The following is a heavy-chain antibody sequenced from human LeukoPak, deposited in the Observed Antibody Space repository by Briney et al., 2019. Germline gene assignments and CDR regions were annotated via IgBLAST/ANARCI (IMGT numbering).Heavy chain of an antibody. Sequence: GGSLRLSCAASGFTFDDYGMSWVRQAPGKGLERVSGINWNGGSTGYADSVKSRFTISRDNAKNSLYLQMNSLRAEDTALYYCARADWNENAFDIWGQGTMVTVSS. D-gene: IGHD1-1*01. J-gene: IGHJ3*02. CDR2: INWNGGST. CDR1: GFTFDDYG. V-gene: IGHV3-20*04. CDR3: ARADWNENAFDI.